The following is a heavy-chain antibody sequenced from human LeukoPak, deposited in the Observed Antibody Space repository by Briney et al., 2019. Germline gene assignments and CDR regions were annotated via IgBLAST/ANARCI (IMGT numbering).Heavy chain of an antibody. CDR1: GFTLSAHW. J-gene: IGHJ4*02. V-gene: IGHV3-7*01. CDR2: IKQDGSEK. Sequence: GGSLRLSCAASGFTLSAHWMSWVRQAPGKGLEWVANIKQDGSEKYYVDSVKGRFTISRDNAKNSLYLQMNSLRAEDTAVYYCARDTDYGGSNFDYWGQGTLVTVSS. CDR3: ARDTDYGGSNFDY. D-gene: IGHD4-17*01.